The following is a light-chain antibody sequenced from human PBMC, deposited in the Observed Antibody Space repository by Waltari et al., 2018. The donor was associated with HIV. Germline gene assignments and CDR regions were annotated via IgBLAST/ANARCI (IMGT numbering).Light chain of an antibody. CDR2: GNI. CDR1: SSNIGAGYD. Sequence: QSVLTQPPSVSGAPGQRVTISCTGSSSNIGAGYDVHWYQQLPGPAPKLLIYGNINRPSGFPDRFSGSKSGTSASLAITGLQAEDEADYYCQSYDSSLSGSVVFGGGTKLTVL. J-gene: IGLJ2*01. V-gene: IGLV1-40*01. CDR3: QSYDSSLSGSVV.